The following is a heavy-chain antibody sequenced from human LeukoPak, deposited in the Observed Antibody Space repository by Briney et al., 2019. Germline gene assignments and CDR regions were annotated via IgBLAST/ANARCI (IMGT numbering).Heavy chain of an antibody. CDR3: ARVAYDYYDRETPFYFDY. CDR2: IYYSGST. Sequence: SETLSLTCTISGGSISSSSYYWGWIRQPPGKGLEWIGNIYYSGSTYYSPSLKSRVTISVDTSKNHFSLRLNSVTAADTAVYYCARVAYDYYDRETPFYFDYWGQGTLVTVSS. V-gene: IGHV4-39*02. CDR1: GGSISSSSYY. J-gene: IGHJ4*02. D-gene: IGHD3-22*01.